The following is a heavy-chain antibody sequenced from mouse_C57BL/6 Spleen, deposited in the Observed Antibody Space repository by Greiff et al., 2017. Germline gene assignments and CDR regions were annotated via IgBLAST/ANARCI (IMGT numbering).Heavy chain of an antibody. Sequence: EVKVVQSGGGLVKPGASLKLSCAASGFTFSDYGMHWVRQAPEKGLEWVAYISSGSSTIYYADTVKGRFTITRDNAKNTLFLQMTSLRSEDTAMYYCARGGRRGGYYAMDGWGPGPSVTVAS. CDR2: ISSGSSTI. CDR1: GFTFSDYG. D-gene: IGHD2-12*01. CDR3: ARGGRRGGYYAMDG. V-gene: IGHV5-17*01. J-gene: IGHJ4*01.